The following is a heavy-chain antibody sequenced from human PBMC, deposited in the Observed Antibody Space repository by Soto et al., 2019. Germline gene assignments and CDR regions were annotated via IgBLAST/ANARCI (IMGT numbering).Heavy chain of an antibody. CDR1: GFTVSSNY. V-gene: IGHV3-53*01. Sequence: GGSLRLSCAASGFTVSSNYMSWVRQAPGKGLEWVSVIYSGGSTYYADSVKGRFTISRDNSKNTLYLQMNSLRAEDTAVYYCARDYYDSSGYSIYYYYYGMDVWGQGTTVTVSS. CDR3: ARDYYDSSGYSIYYYYYGMDV. D-gene: IGHD3-22*01. CDR2: IYSGGST. J-gene: IGHJ6*02.